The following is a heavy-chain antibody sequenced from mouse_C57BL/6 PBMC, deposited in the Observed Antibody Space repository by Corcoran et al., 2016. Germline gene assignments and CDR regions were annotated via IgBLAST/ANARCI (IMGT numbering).Heavy chain of an antibody. V-gene: IGHV9-3*01. Sequence: QIQLVQSGPELTKPGETVKISCKASGYTFTTYGMRWVKQAPGKGLKWMGWINTYSGVPTYADDFKGRFAFSLETSASTAYLQINNLKNEDTATYFCARKYGNYVYYFDYWGQGTTLTVSS. CDR2: INTYSGVP. CDR3: ARKYGNYVYYFDY. J-gene: IGHJ2*01. D-gene: IGHD2-1*01. CDR1: GYTFTTYG.